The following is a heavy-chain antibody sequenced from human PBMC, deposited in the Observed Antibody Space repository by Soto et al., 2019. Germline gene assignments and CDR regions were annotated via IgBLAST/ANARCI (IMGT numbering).Heavy chain of an antibody. Sequence: EVQLLESGGGLVQPGGSLRLTCVGSGFTFRNQDMSWVRQPPGKGLEWVSGISGRGGVTYYADSVKGRFTISRDNSKNTLYLQMNNLRANDTAVYYCAKDRQFRSYYESAGHYNDWGQGTLVTVSS. CDR1: GFTFRNQD. CDR3: AKDRQFRSYYESAGHYND. D-gene: IGHD3-22*01. J-gene: IGHJ4*02. CDR2: ISGRGGVT. V-gene: IGHV3-23*01.